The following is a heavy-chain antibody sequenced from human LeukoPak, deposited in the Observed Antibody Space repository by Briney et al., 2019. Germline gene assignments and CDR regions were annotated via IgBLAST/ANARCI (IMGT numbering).Heavy chain of an antibody. Sequence: SGTLSLTFFAQGGSFSGYYWSWIRQPPGKGLDWIEERNHSGSTNYNPSLKSGVTISVDTAKNQCSLKLSSVTAADTAVYYCARGRGQWLVRPLYYFDYWGQGTLVTVST. CDR1: GGSFSGYY. D-gene: IGHD6-19*01. J-gene: IGHJ4*02. CDR2: RNHSGST. V-gene: IGHV4-34*01. CDR3: ARGRGQWLVRPLYYFDY.